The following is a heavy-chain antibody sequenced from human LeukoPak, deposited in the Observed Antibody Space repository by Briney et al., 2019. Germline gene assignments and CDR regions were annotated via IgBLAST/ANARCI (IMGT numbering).Heavy chain of an antibody. V-gene: IGHV4-59*08. CDR1: GGSISTYY. CDR2: IYYSGST. D-gene: IGHD3-22*01. CDR3: ARHYYDSSAFVSDFDY. Sequence: SETLSLTCTVSGGSISTYYWSWIRQPPGKGLEWIGYIYYSGSTNYNPSLKSRVTISVDTSKNQFSLKLSSVTAADTAVYYCARHYYDSSAFVSDFDYWGQGTLVTVSS. J-gene: IGHJ4*02.